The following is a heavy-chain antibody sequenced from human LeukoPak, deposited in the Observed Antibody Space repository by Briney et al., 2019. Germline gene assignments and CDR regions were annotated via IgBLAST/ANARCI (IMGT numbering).Heavy chain of an antibody. CDR2: IYHSGST. V-gene: IGHV4-38-2*02. CDR3: ARYCSGGSCYSFHAFDI. CDR1: GYSISSGYY. D-gene: IGHD2-15*01. Sequence: SETLSLTCTVSGYSISSGYYWGWIRQPPGKGLEWIGSIYHSGSTYYNPSLKSRVTISVDTSKNQFSLKLSSVTAADTAVYYCARYCSGGSCYSFHAFDIWGQGTMVTVSS. J-gene: IGHJ3*02.